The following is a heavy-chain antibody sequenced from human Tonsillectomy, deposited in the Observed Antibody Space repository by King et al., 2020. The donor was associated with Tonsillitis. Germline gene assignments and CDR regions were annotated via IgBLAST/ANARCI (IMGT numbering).Heavy chain of an antibody. Sequence: VQLVESGGGLVQPGGSLRVSCAASGFTFSSYAMSWVRQAPGKGLEGVSLISGGGGSTYYADSVKGRLHISRDNSKNTLYLQMNSLRVKDKAVYYCAKDPTYYKTTYYFDYWGQGTLVTVSS. CDR1: GFTFSSYA. J-gene: IGHJ4*02. D-gene: IGHD3-10*01. V-gene: IGHV3-23*04. CDR2: ISGGGGST. CDR3: AKDPTYYKTTYYFDY.